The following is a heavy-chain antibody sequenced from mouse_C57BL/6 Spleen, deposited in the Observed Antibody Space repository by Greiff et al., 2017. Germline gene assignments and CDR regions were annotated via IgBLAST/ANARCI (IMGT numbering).Heavy chain of an antibody. D-gene: IGHD1-1*01. CDR2: INPNNGGT. J-gene: IGHJ4*01. CDR3: SRGYYGKDYYAMDY. CDR1: GYTFTDYN. Sequence: VQLQQSGPELVKPGASVKMSCKASGYTFTDYNMHWVKQSHGKSLEWIGYINPNNGGTSYNQKFKGKATLTVNKSSSTAYMELRSLTSEDSAVYYCSRGYYGKDYYAMDYWGQGTSVTVAS. V-gene: IGHV1-22*01.